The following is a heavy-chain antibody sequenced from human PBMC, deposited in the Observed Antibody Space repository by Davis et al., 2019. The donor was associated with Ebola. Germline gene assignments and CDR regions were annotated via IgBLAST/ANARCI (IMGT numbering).Heavy chain of an antibody. CDR1: GYTFTTYG. J-gene: IGHJ4*02. Sequence: ASVKVSCKASGYTFTTYGISWVRQAPGQGLEWMGWISAYNGNTNYAQNLQGRVTMTTDTSTSTAYMELRSLRSDDTAVYYCARASTMVQGVGAGYWGQGTLVTVSS. CDR3: ARASTMVQGVGAGY. CDR2: ISAYNGNT. V-gene: IGHV1-18*01. D-gene: IGHD3-10*01.